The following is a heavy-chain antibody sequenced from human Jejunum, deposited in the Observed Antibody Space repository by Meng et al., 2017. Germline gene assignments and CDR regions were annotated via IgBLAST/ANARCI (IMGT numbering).Heavy chain of an antibody. CDR2: ISQDGSEK. CDR3: ARGGYQFEY. D-gene: IGHD3-22*01. V-gene: IGHV3-7*01. J-gene: IGHJ4*02. Sequence: GGSLRLSCAASGFTLSSYSMNWVRQAPGKGLEWVATISQDGSEKYYVDSVKGRFTISRDNAKNSLYLQMDSLRVEDTALYFCARGGYQFEYWGQGTLVTVSS. CDR1: GFTLSSYS.